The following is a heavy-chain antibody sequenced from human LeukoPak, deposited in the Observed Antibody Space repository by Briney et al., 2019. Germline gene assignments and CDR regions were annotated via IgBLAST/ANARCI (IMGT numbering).Heavy chain of an antibody. J-gene: IGHJ6*04. CDR3: AELGITMIGGV. CDR1: GFTFSSYG. V-gene: IGHV3-23*01. CDR2: ISGSGDST. Sequence: WGSLRLSCAASGFTFSSYGMTWVRQAPGKGLEWVSGISGSGDSTYYADSVKGRFTISRDNSKNTLYLQMNSLRAEDTAVYYCAELGITMIGGVWGKGTTVTISS. D-gene: IGHD3-10*02.